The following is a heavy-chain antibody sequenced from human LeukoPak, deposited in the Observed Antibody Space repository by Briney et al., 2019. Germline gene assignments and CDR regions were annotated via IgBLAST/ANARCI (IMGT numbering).Heavy chain of an antibody. CDR1: GFTFSSYA. Sequence: PGGSLRLSCAASGFTFSSYAMHWVRQAPGKGLEWVAVISYDGSNKYYADSVKGRFTISRDNAKNSLYLQMNSLRAEDTAVYYCARRVVNYYMDVWGKGTTVTISS. CDR2: ISYDGSNK. D-gene: IGHD2-15*01. V-gene: IGHV3-30*04. J-gene: IGHJ6*03. CDR3: ARRVVNYYMDV.